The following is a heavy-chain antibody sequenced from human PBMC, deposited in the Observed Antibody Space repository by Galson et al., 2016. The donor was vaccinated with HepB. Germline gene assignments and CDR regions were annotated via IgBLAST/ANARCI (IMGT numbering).Heavy chain of an antibody. Sequence: SLRLSCAASGFTFDDYAMHWVRQSPGKGLEWVSGISWNSGRVDYADSVKGRFTLSRDNAKNSLFLQMNSLRPEDTAFYYCAKDGGGRCGSWGFYYDYGMDVWGKGTTVTVSS. V-gene: IGHV3-9*01. D-gene: IGHD1-26*01. CDR1: GFTFDDYA. J-gene: IGHJ6*04. CDR2: ISWNSGRV. CDR3: AKDGGGRCGSWGFYYDYGMDV.